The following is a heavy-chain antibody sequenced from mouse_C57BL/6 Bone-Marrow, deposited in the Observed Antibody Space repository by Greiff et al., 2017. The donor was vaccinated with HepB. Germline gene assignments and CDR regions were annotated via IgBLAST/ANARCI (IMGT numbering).Heavy chain of an antibody. CDR1: GYTFTSYD. Sequence: VQLQQSGPELVKPGASVKLSCKASGYTFTSYDINWVKQRPGQGLEWIGWIYPRDGSTKYNEKFKGKATLTVDTSSSTAYMELHSLTSEDSAVYFCARSGYYGSSYGFAYWGQGTLVTVSA. V-gene: IGHV1-85*01. CDR2: IYPRDGST. D-gene: IGHD1-1*01. J-gene: IGHJ3*01. CDR3: ARSGYYGSSYGFAY.